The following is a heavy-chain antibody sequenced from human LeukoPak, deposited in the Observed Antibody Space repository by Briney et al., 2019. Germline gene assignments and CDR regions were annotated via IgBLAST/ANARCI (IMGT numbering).Heavy chain of an antibody. Sequence: GGSLRLSCEASGFTFSSYGMHWVRQTPGKGLEWVSAIIGSGGSTYYADSVKGRFTISRDNSKNTLYLQMNSLRAEDTAVYYCAKGLEVWSGYYRKNREAFDYWGQGTLVTVSS. CDR3: AKGLEVWSGYYRKNREAFDY. V-gene: IGHV3-23*01. CDR2: IIGSGGST. CDR1: GFTFSSYG. D-gene: IGHD3-3*01. J-gene: IGHJ4*02.